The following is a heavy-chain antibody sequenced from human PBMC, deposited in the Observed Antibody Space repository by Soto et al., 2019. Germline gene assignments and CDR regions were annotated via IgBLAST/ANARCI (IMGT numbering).Heavy chain of an antibody. CDR3: ARHFGDYAFDI. D-gene: IGHD3-16*01. J-gene: IGHJ3*02. V-gene: IGHV3-11*01. CDR1: AFTFSDYY. Sequence: GGSLRLSCAASAFTFSDYYMSWIRQAPGKGLEWVSYISSSASTIYYADSVKGRFTISRDNAKNSLHLQVNSLRAEDTAVYYCARHFGDYAFDIWGQGTMVTVSS. CDR2: ISSSASTI.